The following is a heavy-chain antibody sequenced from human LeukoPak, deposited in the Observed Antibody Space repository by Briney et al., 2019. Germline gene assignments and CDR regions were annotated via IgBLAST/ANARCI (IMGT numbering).Heavy chain of an antibody. CDR3: ARGPSDGYNSSFDY. CDR2: INHSGST. CDR1: GGSFSGYY. Sequence: SETLSLTCAVYGGSFSGYYWSWIRQPPGKGLEWIGEINHSGSTNYNPSLKSRVTISVDTSKNQFSLKLSSVTAAGTAVYYCARGPSDGYNSSFDYWGQETLVTVSS. D-gene: IGHD5-24*01. V-gene: IGHV4-34*01. J-gene: IGHJ4*02.